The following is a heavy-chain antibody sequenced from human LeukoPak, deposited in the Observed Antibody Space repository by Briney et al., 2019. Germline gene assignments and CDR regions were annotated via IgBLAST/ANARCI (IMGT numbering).Heavy chain of an antibody. D-gene: IGHD3-22*01. CDR2: IISIFDTT. CDR3: ARVNYYDSSGYSSGDYYYYMDV. CDR1: GGTFSSYA. J-gene: IGHJ6*03. Sequence: ASLKLSCTASGGTFSSYAISWVRQAPGQGLDWMGGIISIFDTTNYANTFQGRVAITTDESTSTAYMELSSLRSEDTAGYYCARVNYYDSSGYSSGDYYYYMDVWGKGTTVTVSS. V-gene: IGHV1-69*05.